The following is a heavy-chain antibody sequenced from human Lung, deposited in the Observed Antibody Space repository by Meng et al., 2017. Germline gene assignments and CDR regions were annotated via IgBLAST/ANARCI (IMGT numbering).Heavy chain of an antibody. Sequence: QVQLQAAGPRLVKPSENLSLTCAVSVGSISSGNWWSWVRQPPGKGLEWIGEISHSGNTNYSPSFRGRVTMSVGRSRDQFSLELNSVTAADTAVYFCARNGAYCLHSWGQGTLVTVSS. CDR1: VGSISSGNW. J-gene: IGHJ4*02. CDR2: ISHSGNT. CDR3: ARNGAYCLHS. V-gene: IGHV4-4*02. D-gene: IGHD4-17*01.